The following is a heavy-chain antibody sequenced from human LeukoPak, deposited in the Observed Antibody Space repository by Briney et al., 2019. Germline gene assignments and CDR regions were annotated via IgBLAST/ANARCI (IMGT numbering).Heavy chain of an antibody. V-gene: IGHV4-59*01. CDR2: IHYSGST. D-gene: IGHD1-26*01. CDR1: GGSINNYY. J-gene: IGHJ4*02. CDR3: AGDTGSYGYYFDY. Sequence: SETLSLTCTVSGGSINNYYWTWIRQPPGKGLEWIGYIHYSGSTNYNPSLKGRVTISVDTSKNQFSLKLSSVTAADTAVYYCAGDTGSYGYYFDYWGQGTLVTVSS.